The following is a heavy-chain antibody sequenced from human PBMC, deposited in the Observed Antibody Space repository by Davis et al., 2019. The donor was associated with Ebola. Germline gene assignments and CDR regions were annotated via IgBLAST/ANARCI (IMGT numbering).Heavy chain of an antibody. CDR3: ARALRGVLY. J-gene: IGHJ4*02. Sequence: GESLKISCAASGFTFSSYWMHWVRQAPGKGLVWVSRINSDGSSTSYADSVKGRFTISRDNAENTLYLQMNSLRAEDTAVYYCARALRGVLYWGQGTLVTVSS. V-gene: IGHV3-74*01. D-gene: IGHD3-10*01. CDR1: GFTFSSYW. CDR2: INSDGSST.